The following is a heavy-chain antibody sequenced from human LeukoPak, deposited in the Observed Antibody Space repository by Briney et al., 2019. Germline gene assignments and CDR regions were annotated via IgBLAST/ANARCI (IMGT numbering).Heavy chain of an antibody. J-gene: IGHJ4*02. CDR1: GFTFSSYA. CDR3: AKALWSTVTPSGYFDY. V-gene: IGHV3-23*01. D-gene: IGHD4-17*01. CDR2: ISGSGGST. Sequence: GGSLRLSCAASGFTFSSYAMSWVRQAPGKGLEWVSAISGSGGSTYYADSVKGRFTISRDNSKNTLYLQMNSLRAEDTAVYYCAKALWSTVTPSGYFDYWGQGTLVTVSS.